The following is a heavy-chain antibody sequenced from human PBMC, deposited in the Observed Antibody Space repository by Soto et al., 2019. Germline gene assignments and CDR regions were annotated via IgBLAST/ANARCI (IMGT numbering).Heavy chain of an antibody. V-gene: IGHV6-1*01. CDR1: GDSISSNSAA. D-gene: IGHD3-3*01. J-gene: IGHJ4*02. Sequence: SQTLSLTCAISGDSISSNSAAWDWIRQSPSRGFEWLGRTYYRSRWYHDYAVSVKSRIIINPATSKNQVSLQLNSVTPDDTAVYYCASYRYDYWGQATVVTVPS. CDR3: ASYRYDY. CDR2: TYYRSRWYH.